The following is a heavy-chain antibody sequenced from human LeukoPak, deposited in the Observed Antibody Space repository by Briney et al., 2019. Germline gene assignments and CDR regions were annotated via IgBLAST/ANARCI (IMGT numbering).Heavy chain of an antibody. J-gene: IGHJ4*02. V-gene: IGHV1-18*01. D-gene: IGHD4-23*01. CDR2: ISAYNGNT. Sequence: ASVKVSCKASGYTFTSYGISWVRQAPGQGLEWMGWISAYNGNTNYAQKLQGRVTMTTDTSTSTAYMELRSLRSDDTAVYHCARVLVGGPISPDGYWGQGTLVTVSS. CDR1: GYTFTSYG. CDR3: ARVLVGGPISPDGY.